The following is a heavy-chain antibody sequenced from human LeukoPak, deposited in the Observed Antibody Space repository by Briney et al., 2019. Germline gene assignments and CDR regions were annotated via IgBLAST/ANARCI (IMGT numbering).Heavy chain of an antibody. J-gene: IGHJ4*02. V-gene: IGHV1-46*01. CDR2: INPSGGST. CDR3: ARGSAVAGTEDY. Sequence: ASVKVSCKASGYTFTSYYMHWVRQAPGHGLEWMGIINPSGGSTSYAQKFQGRVTMTRDTSTSTVYMELSSLRSEDTAVYHCARGSAVAGTEDYWGQGTLVTVSS. D-gene: IGHD6-19*01. CDR1: GYTFTSYY.